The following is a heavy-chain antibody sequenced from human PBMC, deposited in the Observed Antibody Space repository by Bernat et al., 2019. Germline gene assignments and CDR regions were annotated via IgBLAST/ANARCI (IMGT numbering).Heavy chain of an antibody. CDR1: GYSFTTYG. Sequence: QVQLVQSGAEVKKPGASVKVSCKAFGYSFTTYGMHWVRQAPGQRLEWMGWINAGNGNTKYSQNFQGRVTITRDTSASTAYMELSSLRSEDTAVYYCARGGFDHGWDCFYCLDVWGKGTTVTVS. D-gene: IGHD4-17*01. J-gene: IGHJ6*03. V-gene: IGHV1-3*01. CDR2: INAGNGNT. CDR3: ARGGFDHGWDCFYCLDV.